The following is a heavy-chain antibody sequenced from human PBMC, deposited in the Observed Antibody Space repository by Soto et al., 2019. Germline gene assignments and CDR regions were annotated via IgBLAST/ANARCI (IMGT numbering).Heavy chain of an antibody. V-gene: IGHV3-9*01. Sequence: RRLSCSASVFSFEAFAMHWVRQVSGKGLEWVSGISWNSVFVNYADSVEGRFTTSRDNAKASIHLQMNNLRPDDTAVYYCVKDNVGIYCSGGSCYFDSWGRGTTVTVSS. J-gene: IGHJ4*02. D-gene: IGHD2-15*01. CDR3: VKDNVGIYCSGGSCYFDS. CDR1: VFSFEAFA. CDR2: ISWNSVFV.